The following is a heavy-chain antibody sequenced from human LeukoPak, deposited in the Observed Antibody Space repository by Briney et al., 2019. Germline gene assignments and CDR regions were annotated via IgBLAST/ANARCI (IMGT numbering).Heavy chain of an antibody. CDR3: ARWASGTGNFDY. D-gene: IGHD1-1*01. CDR2: IYYSGST. V-gene: IGHV4-59*01. J-gene: IGHJ4*02. Sequence: PSETLSLTCTVSGGSISSYYWSWIRQPPGKGLEWIGYIYYSGSTNYNPSLKSRVTISVDTSKNQFSLKLSSVTAADTAVYYCARWASGTGNFDYWGQGTLVTVSS. CDR1: GGSISSYY.